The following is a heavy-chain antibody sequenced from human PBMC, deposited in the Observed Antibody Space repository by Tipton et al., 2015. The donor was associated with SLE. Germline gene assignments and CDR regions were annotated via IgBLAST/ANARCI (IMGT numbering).Heavy chain of an antibody. Sequence: SLRLSCAGSGFTFGDYAMHWVRQAPGKALEWVSLITWDGGSTYYADSVKGRFTISRDNSKNSLYLQMNSLRTEDTASYYCAKEGSCSTRSCYGGLDHRFFDYMDVWGKGTTVTVSS. V-gene: IGHV3-43*01. CDR2: ITWDGGST. J-gene: IGHJ6*03. D-gene: IGHD2-2*01. CDR3: AKEGSCSTRSCYGGLDHRFFDYMDV. CDR1: GFTFGDYA.